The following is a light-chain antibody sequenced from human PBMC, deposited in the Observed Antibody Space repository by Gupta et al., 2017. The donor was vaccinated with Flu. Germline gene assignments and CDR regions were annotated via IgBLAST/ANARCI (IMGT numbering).Light chain of an antibody. V-gene: IGKV1-39*01. Sequence: DIQMTQSPSSLSASVGDRVTITCQTSQGISSYLNWYQQKPGKAPKLLITAASHLQSGVPSRFSGRGSGTDFTLTSSSLQPEDFATYYCQQSYSTAFGHGTTVDFK. J-gene: IGKJ3*01. CDR1: QGISSY. CDR2: AAS. CDR3: QQSYSTA.